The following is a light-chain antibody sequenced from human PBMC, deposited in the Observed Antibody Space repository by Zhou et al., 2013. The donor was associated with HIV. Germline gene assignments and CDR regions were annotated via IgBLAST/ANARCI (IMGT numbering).Light chain of an antibody. CDR1: QSVSSN. CDR3: QQYNKWPSRMYT. J-gene: IGKJ2*01. V-gene: IGKV3-15*01. CDR2: AAS. Sequence: ETVMAQSPATLSVSPGERATLSCRASQSVSSNLAWYQQKPGQAPRLLIYAASTRATGIPARFSGSGSGTEFTLSISSMQSEDFAVYFCQQYNKWPSRMYTFGQGTKLEIK.